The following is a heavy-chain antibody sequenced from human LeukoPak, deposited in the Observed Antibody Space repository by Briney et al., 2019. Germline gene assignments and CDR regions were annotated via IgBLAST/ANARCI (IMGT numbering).Heavy chain of an antibody. CDR2: ISRSSSSI. J-gene: IGHJ4*02. D-gene: IGHD3-10*01. Sequence: GGSLRLSCTASAFTLSTYNMNWVRQAPGKGLEWVSYISRSSSSIYYTDSVKGRFAISRDNAKNSPYLQMNSLRDEDTAVYYCARDPGWTGIDYWGQGTLVTVSS. CDR1: AFTLSTYN. CDR3: ARDPGWTGIDY. V-gene: IGHV3-48*02.